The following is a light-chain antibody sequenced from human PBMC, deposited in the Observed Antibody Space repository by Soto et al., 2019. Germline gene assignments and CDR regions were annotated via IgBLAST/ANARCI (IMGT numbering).Light chain of an antibody. CDR1: QSVSSSY. V-gene: IGKV3-20*01. CDR2: GAS. CDR3: QQYGSSPWT. Sequence: EIVLTQSPGTLPLSPGERATLSCRASQSVSSSYLAWYQQKPGQAPRLLIYGASSRATGIPDRFGGSGSGTDFTLTISRLEPEDFEVYYCQQYGSSPWTVGQGTKVEIK. J-gene: IGKJ1*01.